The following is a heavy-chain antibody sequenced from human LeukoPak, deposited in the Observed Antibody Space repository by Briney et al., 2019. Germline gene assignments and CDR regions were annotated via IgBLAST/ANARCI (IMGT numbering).Heavy chain of an antibody. Sequence: GGSLRLSGAASGFTSIRYARHGVGQAPAKGREGLAFISYGGSNKYYADSVKGRFTISRDNSKNTVYLQMNSLRAEDTAVYYCAREAVGAIYFDYWAREPWSPSPQ. J-gene: IGHJ4*02. D-gene: IGHD1-26*01. V-gene: IGHV3-30*04. CDR2: ISYGGSNK. CDR1: GFTSIRYA. CDR3: AREAVGAIYFDY.